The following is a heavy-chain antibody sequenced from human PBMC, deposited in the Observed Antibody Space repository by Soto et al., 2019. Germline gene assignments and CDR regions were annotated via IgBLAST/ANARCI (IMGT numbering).Heavy chain of an antibody. Sequence: WASVKVSCKASGDTFNNHLISWVRQAPGQGLEWVGTIIPLFGTLNYAQRFQGRVTLSADRSTSTAYMELSSLRSDDTAVYYCASGSLYGSGSYPVDYWGQGTLVTVSS. CDR3: ASGSLYGSGSYPVDY. CDR2: IIPLFGTL. D-gene: IGHD3-10*01. J-gene: IGHJ4*01. CDR1: GDTFNNHL. V-gene: IGHV1-69*06.